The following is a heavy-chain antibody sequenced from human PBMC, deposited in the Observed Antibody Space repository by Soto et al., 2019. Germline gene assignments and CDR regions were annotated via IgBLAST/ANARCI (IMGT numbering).Heavy chain of an antibody. Sequence: ASVKVSCKASGYTFNRYYMHWVRQAPGPGLQWMGWISPHTGGTTYAQKFQGRVTITADKSTSTAYMELSSLRSEDTAVYYCARDAPKRRYSSSSHYYGMDVWGQGTTVTVSS. CDR2: ISPHTGGT. CDR1: GYTFNRYY. J-gene: IGHJ6*02. CDR3: ARDAPKRRYSSSSHYYGMDV. V-gene: IGHV1-2*02. D-gene: IGHD6-6*01.